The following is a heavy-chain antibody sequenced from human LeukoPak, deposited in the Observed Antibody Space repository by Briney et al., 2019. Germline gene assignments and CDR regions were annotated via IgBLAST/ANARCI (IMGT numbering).Heavy chain of an antibody. D-gene: IGHD1-7*01. Sequence: GGSLRLSCAASGFTFSSYAMSWVRQAPGKGLEWVSAISGSGGSTYYADSVKGRFTISRDNSKNTLYLQMNSLSAEDTAVYYCAKDEKNWNYSDYWGQGTLITVSS. J-gene: IGHJ4*02. CDR3: AKDEKNWNYSDY. CDR1: GFTFSSYA. CDR2: ISGSGGST. V-gene: IGHV3-23*01.